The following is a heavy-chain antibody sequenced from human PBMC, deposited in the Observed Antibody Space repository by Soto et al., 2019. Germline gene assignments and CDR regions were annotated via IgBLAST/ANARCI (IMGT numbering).Heavy chain of an antibody. CDR1: GFTFSDYF. CDR2: ISGSSDNI. Sequence: GGSLRLSCAASGFTFSDYFMSWIRQAPGKGLEWVSFISGSSDNIKYADSVKGRFTISRDNARNSLYLQMNSLRAEDTAVYYCVRDSARIVVVPRVDGDNWLDPWGQGTLVTVSS. CDR3: VRDSARIVVVPRVDGDNWLDP. V-gene: IGHV3-11*06. D-gene: IGHD2-2*01. J-gene: IGHJ5*02.